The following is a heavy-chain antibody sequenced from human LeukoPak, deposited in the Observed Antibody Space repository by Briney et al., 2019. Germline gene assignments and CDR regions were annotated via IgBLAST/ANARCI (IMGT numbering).Heavy chain of an antibody. Sequence: PSELLSLTCTVSGGSISSYYWSWIRQPPGKGLEWIGYIYYSGTTNYNPSLKSRVTISIDTSKNQFSLKLSSVTAADTAVYYCARHALYGEVDYWGQGTLVTVSS. CDR1: GGSISSYY. CDR3: ARHALYGEVDY. V-gene: IGHV4-59*08. D-gene: IGHD4-17*01. J-gene: IGHJ4*02. CDR2: IYYSGTT.